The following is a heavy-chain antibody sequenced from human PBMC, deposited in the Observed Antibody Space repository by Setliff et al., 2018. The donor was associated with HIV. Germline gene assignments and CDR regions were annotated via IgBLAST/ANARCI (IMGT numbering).Heavy chain of an antibody. D-gene: IGHD1-26*01. CDR3: ASGHLKVGDAFHI. Sequence: GGSLRLSCAASGFSSNAIYWVRQAPGKGLEWVTVISSDGGESHYADSVRGRFTISRDNSKSTVYLEMNSLTFDDTAMYYCASGHLKVGDAFHIWGQGTMVTVSS. V-gene: IGHV3-30*01. J-gene: IGHJ3*02. CDR2: ISSDGGES. CDR1: GFSSNA.